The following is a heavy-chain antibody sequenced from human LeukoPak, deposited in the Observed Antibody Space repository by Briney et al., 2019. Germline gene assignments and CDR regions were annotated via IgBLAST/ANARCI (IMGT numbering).Heavy chain of an antibody. CDR2: INYNGDTT. Sequence: GGSLRLSCAASGFSFSGHAMYWVRQAPGKGLEYVSAINYNGDTTFYANSVKGRFTISRDNSKNTLYLQMGSLRDEDMAVYYCARDYYYGSGDFFDIWGQGTMVTVSS. CDR1: GFSFSGHA. D-gene: IGHD3-10*01. J-gene: IGHJ3*02. V-gene: IGHV3-64*01. CDR3: ARDYYYGSGDFFDI.